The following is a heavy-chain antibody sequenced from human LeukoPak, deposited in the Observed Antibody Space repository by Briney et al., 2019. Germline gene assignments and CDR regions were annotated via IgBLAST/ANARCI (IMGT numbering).Heavy chain of an antibody. J-gene: IGHJ4*02. Sequence: QPGGSLRLSCAASGFTFSSYAMSWVRQAPGKGLEWVSAISGSGGSTYYADSVKGRFTISRDNSKNTLYLQMNSLRAEDTAVYYCAKQAAYYYGSGSISAYFDYWGQGTLVTVSS. CDR3: AKQAAYYYGSGSISAYFDY. D-gene: IGHD3-10*01. V-gene: IGHV3-23*01. CDR1: GFTFSSYA. CDR2: ISGSGGST.